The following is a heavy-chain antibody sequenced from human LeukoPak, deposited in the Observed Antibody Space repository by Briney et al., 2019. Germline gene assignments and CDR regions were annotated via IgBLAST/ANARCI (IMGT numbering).Heavy chain of an antibody. J-gene: IGHJ3*02. CDR2: IKQDGSEK. CDR1: GFTFSSYW. CDR3: AREGRGLIVATDAFDI. D-gene: IGHD5-12*01. Sequence: PGGSLRLSCAASGFTFSSYWMSWVRQAPGRGLEWVANIKQDGSEKYYVDSVNGRFTISRDNAKNSLYLQMNSLRAEDTAVDYCAREGRGLIVATDAFDIWGQGTMVAVSS. V-gene: IGHV3-7*01.